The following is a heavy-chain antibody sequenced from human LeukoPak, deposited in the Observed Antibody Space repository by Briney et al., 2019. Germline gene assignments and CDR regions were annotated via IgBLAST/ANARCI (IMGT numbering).Heavy chain of an antibody. D-gene: IGHD2-2*02. V-gene: IGHV1-2*02. CDR2: INPNSGGT. CDR1: GYTFTGYY. CDR3: ARSGGDIVVVPAAIRGRGNWFDP. J-gene: IGHJ5*02. Sequence: ASVKVSCKASGYTFTGYYMHWVRQAPGQGLEWMGWINPNSGGTNYAQKFQGRVTMTRDTSISTAYMELSRLRSDDTAVYYCARSGGDIVVVPAAIRGRGNWFDPWGQGTLVTVSS.